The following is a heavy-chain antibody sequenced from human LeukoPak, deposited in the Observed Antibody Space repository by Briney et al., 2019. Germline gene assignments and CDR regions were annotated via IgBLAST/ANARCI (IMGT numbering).Heavy chain of an antibody. CDR2: IWYDGSNK. CDR1: GFTFSNAW. Sequence: GGSLRLSCAASGFTFSNAWMSWVRQAPGKGLEWVAVIWYDGSNKYYADSVKGRFTISRDNSKNTLYLQMNSLRAEDTAVYYCARTPDYWGQGTLVTVSS. CDR3: ARTPDY. J-gene: IGHJ4*02. V-gene: IGHV3-33*08.